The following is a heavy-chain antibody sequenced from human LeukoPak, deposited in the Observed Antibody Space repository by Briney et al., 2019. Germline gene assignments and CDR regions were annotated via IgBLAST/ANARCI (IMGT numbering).Heavy chain of an antibody. V-gene: IGHV3-66*01. J-gene: IGHJ4*02. CDR1: GFTVSSNY. Sequence: GGSLRLSCAASGFTVSSNYMSWVRQAPGKGLEWVSVIYSSGSTYYADSVKGRFTISRDNSKNTLYLQMNSLRAEDTAVYYCAKSHDQFDWLLSDFDYWGQGILVTVSS. CDR3: AKSHDQFDWLLSDFDY. D-gene: IGHD3-9*01. CDR2: IYSSGST.